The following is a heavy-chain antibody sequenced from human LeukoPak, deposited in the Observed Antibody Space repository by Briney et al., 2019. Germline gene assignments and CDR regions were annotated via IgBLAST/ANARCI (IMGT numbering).Heavy chain of an antibody. J-gene: IGHJ3*02. D-gene: IGHD2-15*01. V-gene: IGHV3-23*01. CDR1: GFTFSAYA. Sequence: PGGSLRLSCAASGFTFSAYAMGWVRQAPGKGLEWVSAISGSGGDTYYAEFVKGRFTISRDNSKNTLHLQMNSLRAEDTAVHYCAKGRHCSAGSCYGWHAFDIWGQGTMVTVSS. CDR2: ISGSGGDT. CDR3: AKGRHCSAGSCYGWHAFDI.